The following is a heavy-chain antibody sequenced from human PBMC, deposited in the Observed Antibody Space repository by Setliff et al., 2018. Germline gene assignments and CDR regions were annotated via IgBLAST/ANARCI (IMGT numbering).Heavy chain of an antibody. Sequence: PSETLSLTCAVYGGSFSGYYWSWIRQPPGKELEWIGEINHSGSTNYNPSLKSRVTISVDTSKNQFSLKLSSVTAADTAVYYCTRGPDGYTYQGAFDIWGQGTMVTVSS. V-gene: IGHV4-34*01. CDR1: GGSFSGYY. D-gene: IGHD5-12*01. CDR3: TRGPDGYTYQGAFDI. CDR2: INHSGST. J-gene: IGHJ3*02.